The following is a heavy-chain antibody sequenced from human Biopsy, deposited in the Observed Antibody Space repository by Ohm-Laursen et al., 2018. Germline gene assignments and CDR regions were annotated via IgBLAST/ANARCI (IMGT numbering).Heavy chain of an antibody. CDR1: GYPFSNYY. V-gene: IGHV1-2*06. CDR3: ARMEQPHDY. CDR2: INPNSGDT. J-gene: IGHJ4*02. Sequence: ASVKSCKASGYPFSNYYLFWVRQAPGQGLEWMGRINPNSGDTVFARNFQGRVTMTRDTAISTVYMDLRNLRPDDTAVYFCARMEQPHDYWGQGTLVTVSS. D-gene: IGHD6-13*01.